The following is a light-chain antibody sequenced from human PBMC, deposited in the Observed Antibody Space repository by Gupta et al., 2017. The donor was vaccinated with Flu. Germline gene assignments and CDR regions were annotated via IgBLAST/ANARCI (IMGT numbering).Light chain of an antibody. CDR1: NIATKA. Sequence: SYVLTQPPSVSVAPGQTARIAWGGNNIATKAVHWYQQKPGQAPVLFVNDDSDRPSGIPERFSGSNSGSTATLTISRVEAGDEADYYCQVWDSSNDRGVCGGGTKLTVL. CDR2: DDS. J-gene: IGLJ3*02. V-gene: IGLV3-21*02. CDR3: QVWDSSNDRGV.